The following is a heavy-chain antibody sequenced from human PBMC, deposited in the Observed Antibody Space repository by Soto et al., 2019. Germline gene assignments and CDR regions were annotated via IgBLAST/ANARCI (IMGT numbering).Heavy chain of an antibody. CDR3: ARGNNMWIQLWIGELYNWFDP. J-gene: IGHJ5*02. CDR2: IIPIFGTA. V-gene: IGHV1-69*13. CDR1: GGTFSSYA. D-gene: IGHD5-18*01. Sequence: GASVKVSCKASGGTFSSYAISWVRQAPGQGLEWMGGIIPIFGTANYAQKFQGRVTITADESTSTAYMELSSLRSEDTAVYYCARGNNMWIQLWIGELYNWFDPWGQGTLVTVSS.